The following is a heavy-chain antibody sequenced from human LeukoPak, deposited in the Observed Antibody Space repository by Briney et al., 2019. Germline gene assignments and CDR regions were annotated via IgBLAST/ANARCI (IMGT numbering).Heavy chain of an antibody. CDR2: ISTSGGTT. J-gene: IGHJ4*02. CDR1: GFTFSSYA. CDR3: AKVKWLPLYYFDY. V-gene: IGHV3-23*01. Sequence: QTGGSLRLSCAASGFTFSSYAMTWVRQAQGKGLEWVSIISTSGGTTYYADSVKGRFTISRDNSKNTLYLEMNSLRAEDTAIYYCAKVKWLPLYYFDYWGQGTLVTVSS. D-gene: IGHD6-19*01.